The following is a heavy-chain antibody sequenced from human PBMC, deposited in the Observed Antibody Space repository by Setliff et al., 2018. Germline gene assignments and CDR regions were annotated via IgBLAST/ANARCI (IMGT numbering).Heavy chain of an antibody. V-gene: IGHV4-39*02. CDR1: GGSISSSNYY. J-gene: IGHJ3*02. D-gene: IGHD6-19*01. CDR3: ARGGSSGWYGGAFDM. CDR2: IYNSGRT. Sequence: SETLSLTCTVSGGSISSSNYYWGWIRQPPGKGLEWIGNIYNSGRTYYNPSLKSRVTMSVDTSKNHFSLKLTSVTAADTALYYCARGGSSGWYGGAFDMWGQGTMVTVSS.